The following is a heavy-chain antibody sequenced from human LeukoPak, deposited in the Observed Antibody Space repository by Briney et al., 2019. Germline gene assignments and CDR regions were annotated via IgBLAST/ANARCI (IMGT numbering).Heavy chain of an antibody. CDR3: AXXXGXXXXDY. J-gene: IGHJ4*02. CDR2: MNPNSGNT. Sequence: QATXQGXXWMGWMNPNSGNTGYAQKFQGRVTMTRNTXXSXXYMELSSLRSEDTAVYYCAXXXGXXXXDYXGQXTXVTVSS. V-gene: IGHV1-8*01.